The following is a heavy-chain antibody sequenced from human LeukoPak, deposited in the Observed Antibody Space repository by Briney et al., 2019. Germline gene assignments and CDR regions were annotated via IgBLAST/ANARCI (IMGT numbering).Heavy chain of an antibody. CDR3: IRTLIEATSPYMDV. CDR2: VNSDGTGT. Sequence: PGGSLRLSCTASGCTLSSYRVYWLRQAPGKGLVWVSRVNSDGTGTTYADSVEGQFTISRDNAKNTVYLQMHSLRAEDTAIYYCIRTLIEATSPYMDVWGKGTTVTVSS. CDR1: GCTLSSYR. J-gene: IGHJ6*03. V-gene: IGHV3-74*01. D-gene: IGHD5-12*01.